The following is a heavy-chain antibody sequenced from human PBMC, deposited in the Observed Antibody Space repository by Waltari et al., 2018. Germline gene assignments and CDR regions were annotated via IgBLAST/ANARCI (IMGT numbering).Heavy chain of an antibody. CDR3: ARDRGRGLYLDT. J-gene: IGHJ5*02. D-gene: IGHD2-15*01. V-gene: IGHV4-4*02. CDR2: VRGDGRS. Sequence: QLQLQESGPGLVKPSGTLSLNCAVSGDSMSSSYCGRWVHQSPQKGLEWIGQVRGDGRSNYNPSFASRVTVSLDTPNHQFSLTVTSATAADTAVYYCARDRGRGLYLDTWGPGTLVTVSP. CDR1: GDSMSSSYC.